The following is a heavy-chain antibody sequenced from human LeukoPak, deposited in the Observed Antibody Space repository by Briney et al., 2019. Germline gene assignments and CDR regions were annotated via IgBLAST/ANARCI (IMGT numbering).Heavy chain of an antibody. CDR2: INSDGSRT. J-gene: IGHJ5*02. V-gene: IGHV3-74*01. CDR3: AKEQRGYSGYMVGSCFDP. CDR1: GFTFNSYW. D-gene: IGHD5-12*01. Sequence: GGSLRLSCAASGFTFNSYWMHWVRQAPGKGLVWVSRINSDGSRTSYADSVKGRFTISRDNAKNTLYLQMNSLRAEDTALYYCAKEQRGYSGYMVGSCFDPWGQGTLVTVSS.